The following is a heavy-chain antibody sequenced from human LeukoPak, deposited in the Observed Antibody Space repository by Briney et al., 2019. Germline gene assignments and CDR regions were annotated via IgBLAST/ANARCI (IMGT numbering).Heavy chain of an antibody. Sequence: GGSLRLSCAASGFTFSSYAMSWVRQAPGKGLEWVSAISGSGGSTYYADSVKSRFTISRDNSKNTLYLQMNSLRAEDTAVYYCASALQTYHSYGSAEYYFDYWGQGTLVTVSS. D-gene: IGHD5-18*01. CDR3: ASALQTYHSYGSAEYYFDY. V-gene: IGHV3-23*01. CDR2: ISGSGGST. J-gene: IGHJ4*02. CDR1: GFTFSSYA.